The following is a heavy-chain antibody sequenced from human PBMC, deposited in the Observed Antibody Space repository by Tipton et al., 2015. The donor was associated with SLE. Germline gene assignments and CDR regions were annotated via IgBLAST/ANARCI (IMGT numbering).Heavy chain of an antibody. CDR3: ARRGDYPALRHSGYYIDV. D-gene: IGHD3-10*01. CDR2: TYPDDSET. V-gene: IGHV5-51*03. Sequence: QLVQSGAELKKPGESLKISCRATGYNFGNHWIAWVRQRPGKGLEWMGITYPDDSETRYNPSFQGHVTISGDTSINTAYLHWSSLEASDTATYYCARRGDYPALRHSGYYIDVWGSGTTVTVSS. J-gene: IGHJ6*03. CDR1: GYNFGNHW.